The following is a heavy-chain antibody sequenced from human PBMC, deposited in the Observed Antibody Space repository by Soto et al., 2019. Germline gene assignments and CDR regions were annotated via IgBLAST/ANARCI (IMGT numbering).Heavy chain of an antibody. CDR1: GGYFSGYY. J-gene: IGHJ6*03. CDR3: AGGGSIVVATRRLMDV. V-gene: IGHV4-34*01. Sequence: PSETLSLTCAVYGGYFSGYYWSWIRQPPGKGLEWIGEINHSGSTNYNPSLKSRVTISVDTSKNQFSLKLSSVTVADTAVYYCAGGGSIVVATRRLMDVWGKGTTVTVSS. D-gene: IGHD3-22*01. CDR2: INHSGST.